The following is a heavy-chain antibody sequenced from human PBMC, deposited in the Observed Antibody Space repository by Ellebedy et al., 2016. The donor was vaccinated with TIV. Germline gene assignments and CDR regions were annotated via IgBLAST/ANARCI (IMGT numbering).Heavy chain of an antibody. CDR2: IKQDGSET. D-gene: IGHD5-12*01. Sequence: GESLKISXAASGFSFSSYWMSWVRQAPGKGLEWVAKIKQDGSETYYIDSVKGRFTISRDNAKNSLYLQMNSLRAEDTAVYHCARGPKSGGYVGYWGPGILVTVSS. V-gene: IGHV3-7*04. CDR3: ARGPKSGGYVGY. CDR1: GFSFSSYW. J-gene: IGHJ4*02.